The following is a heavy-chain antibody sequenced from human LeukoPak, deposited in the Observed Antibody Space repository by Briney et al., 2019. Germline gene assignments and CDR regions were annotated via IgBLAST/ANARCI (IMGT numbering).Heavy chain of an antibody. Sequence: PGGSLRLSCAASGFTFSSYSMNWVRQAPGKGLEWVSSISGSSSYIYYADSVKGRFTISRDNAKNSLYLQMNSLRAEDTAVYYCARDPPSVVVVAATRPDYWGQGTLVTVSS. V-gene: IGHV3-21*01. CDR3: ARDPPSVVVVAATRPDY. J-gene: IGHJ4*02. CDR2: ISGSSSYI. CDR1: GFTFSSYS. D-gene: IGHD2-15*01.